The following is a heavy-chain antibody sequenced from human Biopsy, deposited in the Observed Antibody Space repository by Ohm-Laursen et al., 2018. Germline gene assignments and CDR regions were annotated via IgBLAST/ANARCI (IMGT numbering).Heavy chain of an antibody. D-gene: IGHD6-19*01. CDR2: IYNTERT. J-gene: IGHJ4*02. CDR3: ARGMRSSGWPYFDS. CDR1: GGSVSSSNYY. Sequence: SDTLSLTCSVSGGSVSSSNYYWNWIRQTPGKGLEWIGFIYNTERTNYNPSLESRVTMSVDMPKNQFSLKLSSVTAADTAIYYCARGMRSSGWPYFDSWGQGTLVTVSS. V-gene: IGHV4-61*01.